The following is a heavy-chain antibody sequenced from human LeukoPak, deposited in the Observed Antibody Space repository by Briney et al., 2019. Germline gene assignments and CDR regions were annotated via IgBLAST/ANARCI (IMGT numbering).Heavy chain of an antibody. CDR2: ISYDGSNK. CDR1: GFTFSSYA. V-gene: IGHV3-30-3*02. D-gene: IGHD6-13*01. CDR3: AKKGIAAAGIDFDY. Sequence: GGSLRLSCAASGFTFSSYAMHWVRQAPGKGLEWVAVISYDGSNKYYADSVKGRFTISRDNSKNTLYLQMNSLRAEDTAVYYCAKKGIAAAGIDFDYWGQGTLVTVSS. J-gene: IGHJ4*02.